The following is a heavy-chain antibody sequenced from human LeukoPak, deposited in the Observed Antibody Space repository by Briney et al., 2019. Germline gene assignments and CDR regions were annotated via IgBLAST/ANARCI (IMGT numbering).Heavy chain of an antibody. CDR2: ISGSGGNT. CDR3: AKDETRDGYNLGATDY. J-gene: IGHJ4*02. CDR1: GFTFSPYA. Sequence: PGGSLRLSCAASGFTFSPYAMSWVRQAPGKGLEWVSSISGSGGNTFYADSVKGRFTISRDNSKNTLYLQMNSLRAEDTAVYYCAKDETRDGYNLGATDYWGQGALVTVSS. D-gene: IGHD5-24*01. V-gene: IGHV3-23*01.